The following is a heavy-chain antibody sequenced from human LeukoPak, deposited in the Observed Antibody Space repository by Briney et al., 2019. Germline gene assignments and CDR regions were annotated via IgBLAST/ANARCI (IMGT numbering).Heavy chain of an antibody. V-gene: IGHV4-38-2*02. CDR3: ARDLTYGGNSPRFDY. CDR1: GYSISSGYY. J-gene: IGHJ4*02. Sequence: SETLSLTCAVSGYSISSGYYWGWIRQPPGKGLEWIGNIYHSGSTYYNPSLKSRVTMSVDSSKYHFSLNLSSVTAADTAVYYCARDLTYGGNSPRFDYRGQGTLVTVSS. D-gene: IGHD4-23*01. CDR2: IYHSGST.